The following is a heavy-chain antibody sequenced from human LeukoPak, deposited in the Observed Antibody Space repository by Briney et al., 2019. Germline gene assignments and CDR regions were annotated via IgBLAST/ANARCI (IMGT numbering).Heavy chain of an antibody. V-gene: IGHV3-21*01. CDR2: ISSTSTYI. CDR3: ARVSYSSGWFFDY. J-gene: IGHJ4*02. Sequence: GGSLRLPCAASGFTFSSFNMSWVRQAPGKGLEWVSSISSTSTYIYDADSVKGRFTISRDNAKNSLYLQMNSLRAEDTAVYYCARVSYSSGWFFDYWGQGTLVTVSS. D-gene: IGHD6-19*01. CDR1: GFTFSSFN.